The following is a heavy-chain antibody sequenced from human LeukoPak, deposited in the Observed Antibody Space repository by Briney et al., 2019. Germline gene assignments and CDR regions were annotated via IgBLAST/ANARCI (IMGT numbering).Heavy chain of an antibody. Sequence: RLSCXPSGFTFRXXGXHWVRQAXGXGLXWVSGLWYDGRNKAYADSVKRRFTISRDNSENMLYMQMNSLRDEDTAVYYCARGLMTPNTYCDLWGQGTLGTVS. D-gene: IGHD2-8*01. J-gene: IGHJ4*02. CDR1: GFTFRXXG. CDR3: ARGLMTPNTYCDL. CDR2: LWYDGRNK. V-gene: IGHV3-33*01.